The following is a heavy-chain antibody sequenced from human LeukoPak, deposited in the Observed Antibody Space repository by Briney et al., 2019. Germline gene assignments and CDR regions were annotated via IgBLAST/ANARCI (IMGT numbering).Heavy chain of an antibody. CDR2: IKQDGSEK. CDR1: GFTFSTSW. V-gene: IGHV3-7*01. J-gene: IGHJ4*02. D-gene: IGHD2-2*01. CDR3: AKDLRGPEGF. Sequence: GGSLRLSCAASGFTFSTSWMSWVRQAPGKGLEWVANIKQDGSEKSYVDSVKGRFTISRDDAKTSLYLQMISLRVEDTAVYYCAKDLRGPEGFWGQGTLVTVSS.